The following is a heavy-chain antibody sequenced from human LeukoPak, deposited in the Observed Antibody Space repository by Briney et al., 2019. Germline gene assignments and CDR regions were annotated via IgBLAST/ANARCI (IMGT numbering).Heavy chain of an antibody. D-gene: IGHD2-2*01. Sequence: SETLSPTCTVSGGSISNYYWSWIRQPPGKGLEWIGYIYYTGSTNYNPSLKSRVTISVDTSKNQFSLKLSSVTAADTAVYYCARDMSSSSCYDNWGQGTLVTVSS. CDR2: IYYTGST. CDR3: ARDMSSSSCYDN. CDR1: GGSISNYY. V-gene: IGHV4-59*01. J-gene: IGHJ4*02.